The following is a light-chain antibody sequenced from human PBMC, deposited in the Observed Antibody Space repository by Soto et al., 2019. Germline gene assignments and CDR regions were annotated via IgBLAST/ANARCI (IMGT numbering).Light chain of an antibody. J-gene: IGKJ1*01. V-gene: IGKV1-39*01. CDR2: GAS. CDR1: QSINIY. Sequence: DIQMTQSPPSLSASVGDRVTITCRASQSINIYLNWYQQSPGKAPNLLIYGASSLQSGVPSRFSGGGSGTDFILTISSLQPEDFATYYCQQSHTIPWTFGPGTNVEIK. CDR3: QQSHTIPWT.